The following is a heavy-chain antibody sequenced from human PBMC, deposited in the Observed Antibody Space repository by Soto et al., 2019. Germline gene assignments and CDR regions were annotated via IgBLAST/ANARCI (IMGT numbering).Heavy chain of an antibody. V-gene: IGHV3-15*01. D-gene: IGHD2-2*01. CDR1: GFTFSNAW. CDR3: TTVVVPAATSYYYYYGMDV. CDR2: IKSKTDGGTT. J-gene: IGHJ6*02. Sequence: GGSLRLSCAASGFTFSNAWMSWVRQAPGKGLEWVGRIKSKTDGGTTDYAAPVKGRFTISRDDSKNTLYLQMNSLKTEDTAVYYCTTVVVPAATSYYYYYGMDVWGQGTTVTVSS.